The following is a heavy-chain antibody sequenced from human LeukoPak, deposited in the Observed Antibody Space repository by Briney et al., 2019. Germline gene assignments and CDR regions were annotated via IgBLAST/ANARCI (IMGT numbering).Heavy chain of an antibody. Sequence: GGSLRLSCAASGFTFSSYWMSWVRQAPGKGLEWVANIKQDGSEKYYVDSVKGRFTISRDNAKNPLYLQMNSLRAEDTAVYYCARVRETYYDFWSGYYPDAFDIWGQGTMVTVSS. CDR3: ARVRETYYDFWSGYYPDAFDI. J-gene: IGHJ3*02. CDR2: IKQDGSEK. D-gene: IGHD3-3*01. CDR1: GFTFSSYW. V-gene: IGHV3-7*01.